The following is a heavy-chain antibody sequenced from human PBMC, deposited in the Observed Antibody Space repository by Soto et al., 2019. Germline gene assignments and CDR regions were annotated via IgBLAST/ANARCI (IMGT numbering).Heavy chain of an antibody. J-gene: IGHJ5*02. D-gene: IGHD2-2*01. CDR1: GITFRSYA. CDR2: ISDSGSST. V-gene: IGHV3-23*01. CDR3: AKDRDCSTGTCYNGGNWFDP. Sequence: GGSLRLSCAVSGITFRSYAMSWVRQAPGKGPEWVSGISDSGSSTYYADSVKGRFTISRDNSKNTLYLQMNILRAEDTAVYYCAKDRDCSTGTCYNGGNWFDPRGQGTLVTVSS.